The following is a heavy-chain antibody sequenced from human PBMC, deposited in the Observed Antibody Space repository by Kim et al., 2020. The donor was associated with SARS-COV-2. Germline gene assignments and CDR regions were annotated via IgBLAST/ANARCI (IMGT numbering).Heavy chain of an antibody. J-gene: IGHJ4*02. CDR3: ARDLAPNYYGSGSYLDY. CDR1: GFTFSSYS. D-gene: IGHD3-10*01. Sequence: GGSLRLSCAASGFTFSSYSMNWVRQAPGKGLEWVSSISSSSSYIYYADSVKGRFTISRDNAKNSLYLQMNSLRAEDMAVYYCARDLAPNYYGSGSYLDYWGQGTLVTVSS. CDR2: ISSSSSYI. V-gene: IGHV3-21*04.